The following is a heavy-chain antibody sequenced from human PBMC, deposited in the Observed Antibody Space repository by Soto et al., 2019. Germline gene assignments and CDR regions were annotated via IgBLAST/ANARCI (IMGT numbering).Heavy chain of an antibody. D-gene: IGHD6-6*01. Sequence: QVQLVESGGGVVQPGRSLRLSCAASGFTFSSYGMHWVRQAPGKGLEWVAVISYDGSNKYYADSVKGRFTISRDNSKNTLYLQMNSLRAEDTAVYYCAKVVDAPLSLAAPFDYWGQGALVTVSS. J-gene: IGHJ4*01. V-gene: IGHV3-30*18. CDR1: GFTFSSYG. CDR3: AKVVDAPLSLAAPFDY. CDR2: ISYDGSNK.